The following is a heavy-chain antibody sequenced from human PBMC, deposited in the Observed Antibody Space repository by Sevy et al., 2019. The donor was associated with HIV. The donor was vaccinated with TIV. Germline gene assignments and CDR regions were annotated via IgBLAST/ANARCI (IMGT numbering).Heavy chain of an antibody. CDR2: MNPNSGNT. CDR3: ARAGYCSSTSCYTYYYYGMDV. D-gene: IGHD2-2*02. Sequence: ASVKVSCKASGYTFTSYDINWVRQATGQGLEWMGWMNPNSGNTGYAQKFQGRVTMTRNTSISTAYMELSSLRSEDTAGYYCARAGYCSSTSCYTYYYYGMDVWGQGTTVTVSS. J-gene: IGHJ6*02. V-gene: IGHV1-8*01. CDR1: GYTFTSYD.